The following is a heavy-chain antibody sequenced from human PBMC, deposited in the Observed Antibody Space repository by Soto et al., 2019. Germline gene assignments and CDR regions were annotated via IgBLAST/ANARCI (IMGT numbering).Heavy chain of an antibody. D-gene: IGHD1-7*01. CDR2: ISSSGSFM. CDR1: GFSFSSDS. CDR3: ARDPPTGTTLDWADS. Sequence: GGSLRLSCAASGFSFSSDSMGWVCQAPGKGLEWVSSISSSGSFMNYADSVKGRFTISRDNAKNSLYLQMSGLKDEDTAVYYCARDPPTGTTLDWADSWGQGTLVTVSS. J-gene: IGHJ4*02. V-gene: IGHV3-21*01.